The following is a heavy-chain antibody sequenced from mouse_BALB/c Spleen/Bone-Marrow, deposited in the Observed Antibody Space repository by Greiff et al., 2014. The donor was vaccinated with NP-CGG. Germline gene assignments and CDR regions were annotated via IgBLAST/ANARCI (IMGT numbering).Heavy chain of an antibody. D-gene: IGHD4-1*01. CDR3: TTGAY. CDR1: GYTFTSYW. Sequence: QVQLQQPGAELVRPGASVKLSCKASGYTFTSYWINWVKQRPGRGLEWIGNIYPSDSYTNYNQKFKDKATLTVDKSSSTAYMQLSSPTSEDSAVYYCTTGAYWGQGTLVTVSA. J-gene: IGHJ3*01. CDR2: IYPSDSYT. V-gene: IGHV1-69*02.